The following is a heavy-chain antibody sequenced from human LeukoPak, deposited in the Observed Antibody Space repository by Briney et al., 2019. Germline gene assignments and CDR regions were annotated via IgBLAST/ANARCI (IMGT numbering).Heavy chain of an antibody. Sequence: GASLTVSCKASGYTFTTYHIHWVRQAPGQGLEWMGLINPSGGSTTSAQKFQGRVTMTRDTSTSTVYMEMSSLRSEDTAVYFCARSSRRSAYEAFDYWGQGTLVTVSS. CDR1: GYTFTTYH. CDR2: INPSGGST. D-gene: IGHD5-12*01. J-gene: IGHJ4*02. CDR3: ARSSRRSAYEAFDY. V-gene: IGHV1-46*01.